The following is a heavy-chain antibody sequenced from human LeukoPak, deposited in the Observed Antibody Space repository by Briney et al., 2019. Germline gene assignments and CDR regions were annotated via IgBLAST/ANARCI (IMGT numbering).Heavy chain of an antibody. CDR2: LYRDGST. D-gene: IGHD4-23*01. CDR3: ARANPDDYGGKGALYFDY. V-gene: IGHV3-53*01. J-gene: IGHJ4*02. CDR1: GFTVSSYF. Sequence: QPGESLRLPCAASGFTVSSYFMSWVRQAPGKGREWVSVLYRDGSTNYADSVKGRFTISRDNSKNTLYLQMNSLRAEDTAVYYCARANPDDYGGKGALYFDYWGQGTLVTVSS.